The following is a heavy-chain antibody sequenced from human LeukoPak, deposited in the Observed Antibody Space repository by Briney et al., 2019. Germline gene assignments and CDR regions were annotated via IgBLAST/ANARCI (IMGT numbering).Heavy chain of an antibody. CDR2: IYPGGSET. CDR1: GYSFSTYW. V-gene: IGHV5-51*01. D-gene: IGHD3-16*02. Sequence: PGESLKISCKGLGYSFSTYWNAWVRQRPGKGLEWMGIIYPGGSETRYDPSFQGQVTISADKSISTAYLQWSSLKASDTAMYYCARHPMITFGGVIVSNWFDPWGQGTLVTVSS. J-gene: IGHJ5*02. CDR3: ARHPMITFGGVIVSNWFDP.